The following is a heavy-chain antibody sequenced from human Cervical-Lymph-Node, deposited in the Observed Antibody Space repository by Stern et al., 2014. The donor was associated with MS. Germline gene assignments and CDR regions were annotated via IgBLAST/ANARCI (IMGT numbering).Heavy chain of an antibody. CDR3: ARDSWYGGWFDP. Sequence: EVQLVESGGGLVQPGGSLRLSCAASGITVSSFWMSWVRQAPGKGLQWVANIKEDGTEKHYVDSVKGRFTISRDNSKDSLYLQMNSLRPDDTAVCYCARDSWYGGWFDPWGQGTLVTVSS. V-gene: IGHV3-7*01. D-gene: IGHD6-13*01. J-gene: IGHJ5*02. CDR2: IKEDGTEK. CDR1: GITVSSFW.